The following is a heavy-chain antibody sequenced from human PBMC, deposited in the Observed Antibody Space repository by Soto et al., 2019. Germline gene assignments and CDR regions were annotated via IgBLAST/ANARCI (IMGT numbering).Heavy chain of an antibody. CDR3: AADATAWQQMVPSDY. D-gene: IGHD2-8*01. J-gene: IGHJ4*02. CDR2: IAVGSGYT. CDR1: GFTFTSSA. V-gene: IGHV1-58*01. Sequence: SVKVSCKASGFTFTSSAFQWVRQARGQRLEWIGWIAVGSGYTNYAQRFQDRVTLTRDMSTATTYMELSRQTSEDTAIYYCAADATAWQQMVPSDYWGQGTLVTVSS.